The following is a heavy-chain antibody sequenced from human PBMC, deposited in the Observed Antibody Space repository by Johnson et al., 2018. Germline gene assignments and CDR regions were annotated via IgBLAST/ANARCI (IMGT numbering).Heavy chain of an antibody. CDR1: GFTFGDYA. Sequence: EVQLLESGGGLVQPGRSLRLSCAASGFTFGDYAMHWVRQAPGKGLEWVSGISWNSDNIVYADSLEGRFTISRDNAKNFLYLQMNSLRGEDTATYYCVNSNSGRYQNGMDVWGQGTTVTVTS. J-gene: IGHJ6*02. CDR3: VNSNSGRYQNGMDV. D-gene: IGHD1-26*01. V-gene: IGHV3-9*01. CDR2: ISWNSDNI.